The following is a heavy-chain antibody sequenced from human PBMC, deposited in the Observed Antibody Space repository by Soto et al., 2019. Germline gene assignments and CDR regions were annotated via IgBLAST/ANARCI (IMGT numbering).Heavy chain of an antibody. J-gene: IGHJ3*02. CDR1: GYTFTSYG. V-gene: IGHV1-18*01. CDR3: ARDYPYYYDSSGYRGDDAFDI. Sequence: ASVKVSCKASGYTFTSYGISWVRQAPGQGLEWMGWISAYNGNTNYAQKLQGRVTMTTDTSTSTAYMELRSLRSDDTAVYYCARDYPYYYDSSGYRGDDAFDIWGQGTMVTVSS. D-gene: IGHD3-22*01. CDR2: ISAYNGNT.